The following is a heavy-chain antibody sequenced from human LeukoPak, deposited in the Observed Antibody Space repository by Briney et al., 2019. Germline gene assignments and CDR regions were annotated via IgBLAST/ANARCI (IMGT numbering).Heavy chain of an antibody. D-gene: IGHD4-11*01. J-gene: IGHJ4*02. Sequence: SVKVSCKASGGTFSSYAISWVRQAPGQGLEWMGGIIPIFGTTNYAQKFQGRVTITTDESTSTAYMELSSLRSEDTAVYYCARGVGFTVTTAFDYWGQGTLVTVSS. CDR1: GGTFSSYA. CDR2: IIPIFGTT. V-gene: IGHV1-69*05. CDR3: ARGVGFTVTTAFDY.